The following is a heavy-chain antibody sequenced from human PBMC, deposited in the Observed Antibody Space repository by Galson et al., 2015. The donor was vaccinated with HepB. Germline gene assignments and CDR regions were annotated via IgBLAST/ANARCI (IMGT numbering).Heavy chain of an antibody. CDR3: ARAESFAAAGTFYFQH. CDR2: ISSSSSYT. D-gene: IGHD6-13*01. V-gene: IGHV3-11*05. Sequence: SLRLSCAASGFTFSDYYMSWIRQAPGKGLEWVSYISSSSSYTNYADSVKGRFTIARDNAKNSLCLQMNSLRAEDTAVYYCARAESFAAAGTFYFQHWGQGTLVTVSS. CDR1: GFTFSDYY. J-gene: IGHJ1*01.